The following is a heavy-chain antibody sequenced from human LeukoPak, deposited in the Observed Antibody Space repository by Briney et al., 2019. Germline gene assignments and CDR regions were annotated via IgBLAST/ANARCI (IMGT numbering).Heavy chain of an antibody. D-gene: IGHD5-12*01. J-gene: IGHJ6*03. CDR2: ISGSSSYI. V-gene: IGHV3-21*01. CDR1: GFSFSSYS. CDR3: IRTLIVATSPYMDV. Sequence: PGGSLRLSCAASGFSFSSYSMNWVRQAPGKGLEWVSSISGSSSYIYYADSVKGRFTISRDNAKNSLYLQMNSLRAEDTAIYYCIRTLIVATSPYMDVWGKGTTVTVSS.